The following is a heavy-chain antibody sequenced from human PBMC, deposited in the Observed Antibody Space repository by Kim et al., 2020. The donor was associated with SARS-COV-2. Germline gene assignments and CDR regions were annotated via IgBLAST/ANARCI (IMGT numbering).Heavy chain of an antibody. CDR1: GYTFTSYY. Sequence: ASVKVSCKASGYTFTSYYMNWVRQAPGQGLEWMGMINTSAGSTSYAQRFPGRVIICRDTSVSTVYMEMSSLRSEDTAVYYCARNARTGRAVANRRWFVPWGQGTLVTVSS. CDR3: ARNARTGRAVANRRWFVP. J-gene: IGHJ5*02. D-gene: IGHD6-19*01. CDR2: INTSAGST. V-gene: IGHV1-46*01.